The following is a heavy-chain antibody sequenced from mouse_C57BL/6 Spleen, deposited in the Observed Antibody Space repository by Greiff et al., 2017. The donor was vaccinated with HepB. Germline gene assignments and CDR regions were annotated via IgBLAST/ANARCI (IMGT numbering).Heavy chain of an antibody. D-gene: IGHD2-1*01. CDR3: ARRGDLLWSAMDY. V-gene: IGHV1-80*01. Sequence: QVQLKQSGAELVKPGASVKISCKASGYAFSSYWMNWVKQRPGKGLEWIGQIYPGDGDTNYNGKFKGKATLTADKSSSTAYMQLSSLTSEDSAVYFCARRGDLLWSAMDYWGQGTSVTVSS. CDR2: IYPGDGDT. CDR1: GYAFSSYW. J-gene: IGHJ4*01.